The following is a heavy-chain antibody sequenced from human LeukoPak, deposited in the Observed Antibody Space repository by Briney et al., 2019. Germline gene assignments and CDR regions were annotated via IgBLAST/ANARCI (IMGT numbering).Heavy chain of an antibody. CDR2: ISGSGSTI. CDR1: GFTFSNAW. Sequence: GGSLRLSCAASGFTFSNAWMSWVRQAPGKGLEWVSYISGSGSTIYYGDSLEGRFTISRDNANNSLYLQINSLRVEDTAVYYCATLWDPVAGTTQPLLWGQGTLVTVSS. CDR3: ATLWDPVAGTTQPLL. J-gene: IGHJ4*02. D-gene: IGHD6-19*01. V-gene: IGHV3-11*04.